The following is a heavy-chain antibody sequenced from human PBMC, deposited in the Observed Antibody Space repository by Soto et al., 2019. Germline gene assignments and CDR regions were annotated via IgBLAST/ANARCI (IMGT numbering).Heavy chain of an antibody. CDR1: GGTFSSYT. CDR3: ARGDYDILTGYYLAYFDY. V-gene: IGHV1-69*02. J-gene: IGHJ4*02. Sequence: ASVKVSCKASGGTFSSYTISWVRQAPGQGLEWMGRIIPILGIANYAQKFQGRVTITADKSTSTAYMELSSLRSEDTAVYYCARGDYDILTGYYLAYFDYWGQGTLVTVSS. D-gene: IGHD3-9*01. CDR2: IIPILGIA.